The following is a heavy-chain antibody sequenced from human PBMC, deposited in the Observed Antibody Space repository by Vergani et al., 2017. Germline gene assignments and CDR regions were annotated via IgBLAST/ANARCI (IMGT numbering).Heavy chain of an antibody. Sequence: QLQLQQSGPGLVKPSETLFLTCTVSADSISRGSYYCGWIRQPPGKSLEWIGSIYYSGLTYYNPSLKSRVAISVDTSKNQFSLKVTSVTAADTAVYFCARQRPGSGWSPGDFDDWGQGILVTVSS. CDR2: IYYSGLT. CDR1: ADSISRGSYY. V-gene: IGHV4-39*01. CDR3: ARQRPGSGWSPGDFDD. D-gene: IGHD6-19*01. J-gene: IGHJ4*02.